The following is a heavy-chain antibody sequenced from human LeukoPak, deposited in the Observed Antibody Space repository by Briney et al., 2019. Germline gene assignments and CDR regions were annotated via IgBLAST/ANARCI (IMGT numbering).Heavy chain of an antibody. CDR1: GFTFSSYN. Sequence: PGGSLRLSCAASGFTFSSYNMNWVRQAPGKGLEWVANIKQDGNEKYYVDSVKGRFTISRDNAKNSVYLQMNSLRAEDTAVYYCARELVYYDRSGYHLSDAFDIWGQGTMVTVSS. CDR2: IKQDGNEK. D-gene: IGHD3-22*01. J-gene: IGHJ3*02. CDR3: ARELVYYDRSGYHLSDAFDI. V-gene: IGHV3-7*01.